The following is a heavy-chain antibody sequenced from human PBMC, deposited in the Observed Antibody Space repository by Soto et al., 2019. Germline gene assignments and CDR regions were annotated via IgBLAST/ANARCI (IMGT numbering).Heavy chain of an antibody. D-gene: IGHD1-26*01. CDR3: ARGLTGGSYYGIAY. Sequence: ASVKVSCKASGCTFTSYGISWVRQAPGQGLEWMGWISAYNGNTNYAQKLQGRVTMTTDTSTSTAYMELRSLRSDDTAVYYCARGLTGGSYYGIAYWGQGTLVTVSS. CDR2: ISAYNGNT. CDR1: GCTFTSYG. J-gene: IGHJ4*02. V-gene: IGHV1-18*04.